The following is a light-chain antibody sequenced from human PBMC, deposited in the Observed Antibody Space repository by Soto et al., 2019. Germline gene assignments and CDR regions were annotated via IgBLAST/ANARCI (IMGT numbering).Light chain of an antibody. J-gene: IGLJ2*01. CDR3: CSYAGSYTLV. CDR1: STDVGGYHY. Sequence: QSVLTQPRSVSGSPGQSVTLSCTGNSTDVGGYHYVSGYQHHPGKAPKIIIDDINKRPSGVPDRFSGSKSANTASLTISGLPDEDEADYYCCSYAGSYTLVFGGGTKVTVL. V-gene: IGLV2-11*01. CDR2: DIN.